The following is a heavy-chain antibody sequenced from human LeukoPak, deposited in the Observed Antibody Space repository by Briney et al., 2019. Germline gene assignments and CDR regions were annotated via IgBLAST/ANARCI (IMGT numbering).Heavy chain of an antibody. CDR3: AKVGTGNQYGSGDFDL. CDR1: GFSLNSNS. CDR2: ISASSTSI. J-gene: IGHJ4*02. D-gene: IGHD3-10*01. V-gene: IGHV3-21*01. Sequence: GGSLRLSCGASGFSLNSNSMNWVRQAPGKGLEWVSAISASSTSIKYVDSGKSRFTISRDHARSSVYLEMNSLRVDDTAVYYCAKVGTGNQYGSGDFDLWGQGSLVTVSS.